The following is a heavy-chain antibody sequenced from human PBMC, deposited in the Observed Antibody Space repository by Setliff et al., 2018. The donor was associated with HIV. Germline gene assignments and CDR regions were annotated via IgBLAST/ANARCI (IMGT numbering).Heavy chain of an antibody. CDR3: TRDRPDFHYHGMDV. J-gene: IGHJ6*02. Sequence: PSETLSLTCTLSGGSISSGAYYWTWIRQHPGKGLEWIGYIYYSGSTYYNPSLKSRLTISLDTSSNQFSLRLSSVTAADTAVYYCTRDRPDFHYHGMDVWGQGTTVTVSS. CDR2: IYYSGST. CDR1: GGSISSGAYY. D-gene: IGHD2-21*02. V-gene: IGHV4-31*03.